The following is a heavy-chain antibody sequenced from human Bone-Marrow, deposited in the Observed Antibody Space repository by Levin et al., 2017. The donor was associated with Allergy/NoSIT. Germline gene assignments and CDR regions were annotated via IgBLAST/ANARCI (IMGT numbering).Heavy chain of an antibody. V-gene: IGHV4-59*01. J-gene: IGHJ5*02. CDR2: IYYSGST. CDR1: GGSISSYY. Sequence: GSLRLSCTVSGGSISSYYWSWIRQPPGKGLEWIGYIYYSGSTNYNPSLKSRVTISVDTSKNQFSLKLSSVTAADTAVYYCASARSGSYKSWGQGTLVTVSS. D-gene: IGHD3-10*01. CDR3: ASARSGSYKS.